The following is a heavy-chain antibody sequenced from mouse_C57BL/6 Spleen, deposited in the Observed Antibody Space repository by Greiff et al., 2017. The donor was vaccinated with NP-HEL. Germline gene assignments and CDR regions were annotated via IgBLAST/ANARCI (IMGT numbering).Heavy chain of an antibody. D-gene: IGHD2-5*01. CDR3: ARSKRYYAMDY. V-gene: IGHV1-80*01. Sequence: QVQLKQSGAELVKPGASVKISCKASGYAFSSYWMNWVKQRPGKGLEWIGQIYPGDGDTNYNGKFKGMATLTADKSSSTAYMQLSSLNSEDSAVYCCARSKRYYAMDYWGQGTSSTVAS. CDR2: IYPGDGDT. CDR1: GYAFSSYW. J-gene: IGHJ4*01.